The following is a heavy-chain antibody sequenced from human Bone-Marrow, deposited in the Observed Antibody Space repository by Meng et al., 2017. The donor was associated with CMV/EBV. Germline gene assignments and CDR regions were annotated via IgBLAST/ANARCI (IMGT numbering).Heavy chain of an antibody. J-gene: IGHJ4*02. CDR2: INHSGST. V-gene: IGHV4-34*01. CDR1: GGSFSGYY. CDR3: ARVPYSSSWGYLDY. Sequence: SETLSLTCAVYGGSFSGYYWSWIRQPPGKGLEWIGEINHSGSTNYNPSLKSRVPISVDTSMNQFSLKVNSVAAADTAVYYCARVPYSSSWGYLDYWGQGTMVTVAS. D-gene: IGHD6-13*01.